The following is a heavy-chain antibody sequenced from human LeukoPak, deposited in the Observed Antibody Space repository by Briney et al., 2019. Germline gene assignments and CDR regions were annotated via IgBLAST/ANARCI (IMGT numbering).Heavy chain of an antibody. D-gene: IGHD6-19*01. CDR1: GGSISSYY. CDR2: IYYSGST. J-gene: IGHJ4*02. Sequence: PSETLSLTCTVSGGSISSYYWSWIRQPPGKGLEWIGYIYYSGSTNYNPSLKSRVTISVDTSKNQFSLKLSSVTAADTAVYYCAILRYSSGWYYFDYWGQGTLVTVSS. V-gene: IGHV4-59*08. CDR3: AILRYSSGWYYFDY.